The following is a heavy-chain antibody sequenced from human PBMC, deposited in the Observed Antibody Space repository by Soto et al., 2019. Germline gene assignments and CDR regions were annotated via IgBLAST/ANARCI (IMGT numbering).Heavy chain of an antibody. CDR2: INPAGGTT. V-gene: IGHV1-46*01. D-gene: IGHD2-21*02. CDR1: GYSFTSTY. Sequence: QVQLVQSGAEVKKPGASVRISCRASGYSFTSTYVHWVRQAPGQGPEWMGIINPAGGTTYYAQKFQRTLTITSDTSTDTVFMDLNDLTSEDTAVYFCALKVVTYYDNWGQGTLLTVSS. J-gene: IGHJ4*02. CDR3: ALKVVTYYDN.